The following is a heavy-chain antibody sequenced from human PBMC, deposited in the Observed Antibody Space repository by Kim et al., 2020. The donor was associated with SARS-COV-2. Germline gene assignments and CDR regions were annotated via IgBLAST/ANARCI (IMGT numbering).Heavy chain of an antibody. CDR3: ATEGRMVRGVVTAYGLEN. CDR2: IYSGTSST. J-gene: IGHJ4*02. D-gene: IGHD3-10*01. CDR1: GFTFSNYA. V-gene: IGHV3-23*03. Sequence: GGSLRLSCAASGFTFSNYAMSWVRQAPGKGLEWVSLIYSGTSSTYYAASVKGRFTISRDNSRNSLYLQMNSLRPEDTALYYCATEGRMVRGVVTAYGLENWGQGTLVTVSS.